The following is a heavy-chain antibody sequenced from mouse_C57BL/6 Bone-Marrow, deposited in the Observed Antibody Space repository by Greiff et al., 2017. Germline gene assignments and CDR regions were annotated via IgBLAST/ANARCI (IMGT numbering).Heavy chain of an antibody. CDR1: GYAFTNYL. CDR3: ARQGVPYYYAMDY. CDR2: INPGSGGT. Sequence: QVQLKQSGAELVRPGTSVKVSCKASGYAFTNYLIEWVKQRPGQGLEWIGVINPGSGGTNYNEKFKGKATLTADKSSSTAYMQLSSLTSEDSAVYFCARQGVPYYYAMDYWGQGTSVTVSS. D-gene: IGHD5-1*01. V-gene: IGHV1-54*01. J-gene: IGHJ4*01.